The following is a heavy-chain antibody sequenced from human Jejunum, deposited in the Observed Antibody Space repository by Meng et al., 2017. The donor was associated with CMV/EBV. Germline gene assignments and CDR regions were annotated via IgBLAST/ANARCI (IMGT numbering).Heavy chain of an antibody. CDR1: AFTFSNYA. V-gene: IGHV3-30-3*01. CDR3: ARGSLGVDLRAGFDV. D-gene: IGHD3-3*01. Sequence: QVQLVEYGGGVVQPGRSLTLSCAASAFTFSNYAVHWVRQAPGKGLEWVAGITYDGISKYYADSVKDRFSISKDNSRNTLHLQMNSLRVEDTAVYYCARGSLGVDLRAGFDVWGQGTLVTVSP. CDR2: ITYDGISK. J-gene: IGHJ4*02.